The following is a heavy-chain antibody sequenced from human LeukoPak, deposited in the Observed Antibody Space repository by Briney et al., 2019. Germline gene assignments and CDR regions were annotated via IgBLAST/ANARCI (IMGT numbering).Heavy chain of an antibody. CDR3: ARSPIASRGIVVVPAARWGFDY. V-gene: IGHV1-69*05. CDR2: IIPIFGTA. Sequence: GASVKVSCKASGGTFSSYAISWVRQAPGQGLEWMGGIIPIFGTANYAQKFQGRVTITTDESTSTAYMELSSLRSEDTAVYYCARSPIASRGIVVVPAARWGFDYWGQGTLVTVSS. CDR1: GGTFSSYA. J-gene: IGHJ4*02. D-gene: IGHD2-2*01.